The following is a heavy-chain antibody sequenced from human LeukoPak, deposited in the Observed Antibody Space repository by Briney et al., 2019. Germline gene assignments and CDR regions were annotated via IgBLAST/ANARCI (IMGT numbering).Heavy chain of an antibody. CDR1: GFILSNCA. CDR3: VKEVVATIPPF. V-gene: IGHV3-23*01. Sequence: GGSLRLSCAASGFILSNCAMTWVRQAPGKGLEWVSGIDTKGTRTYYADSVKGRFTISRDNSKNTLFLQMNSLRAEDTAIYYCVKEVVATIPPFWGQGTLVTVSS. CDR2: IDTKGTRT. D-gene: IGHD5-12*01. J-gene: IGHJ4*02.